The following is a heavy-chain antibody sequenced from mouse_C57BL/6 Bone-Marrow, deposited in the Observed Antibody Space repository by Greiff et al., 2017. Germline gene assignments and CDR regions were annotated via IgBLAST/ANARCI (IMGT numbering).Heavy chain of an antibody. D-gene: IGHD1-2*01. CDR2: IDPENGDT. CDR1: GFTIKDDY. V-gene: IGHV14-4*01. CDR3: TTIITTGY. Sequence: EVQLMESGAELVRPGASVKLSCTASGFTIKDDYMHWVKQRPEKGLEWIGWIDPENGDTEYASKFQGKATITADTSSNTAYRQLSSLTSEDTAAYYCTTIITTGYWGQGTTLTVSS. J-gene: IGHJ2*01.